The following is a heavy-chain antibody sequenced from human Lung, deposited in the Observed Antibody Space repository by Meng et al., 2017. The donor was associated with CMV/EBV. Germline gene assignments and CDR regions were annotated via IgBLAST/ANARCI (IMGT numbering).Heavy chain of an antibody. V-gene: IGHV3-23*01. CDR3: AKRGLAAAGSLDH. J-gene: IGHJ4*02. Sequence: AASGFTPRNYAMIWVRQAPGPGQQGVSLFSGPFGSTYYADPVQGRFTISIDNSRNTLYLQMHSPRAEDTAVYYCAKRGLAAAGSLDHGGQGTLVTVSS. D-gene: IGHD6-13*01. CDR2: FSGPFGST. CDR1: GFTPRNYA.